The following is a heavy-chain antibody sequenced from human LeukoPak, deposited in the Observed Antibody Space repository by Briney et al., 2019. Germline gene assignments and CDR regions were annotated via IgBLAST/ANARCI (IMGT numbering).Heavy chain of an antibody. Sequence: GESLKISCKGSGYSFTSYWIGWVRQMPGKGLEWMGIIYPGDSDNRYSPSFQGQVTISADKSISTAYLQWSSLKASDTAMYYCARAPDCSSTSCYYMDVWGKGTTVTVSS. CDR2: IYPGDSDN. J-gene: IGHJ6*03. D-gene: IGHD2-2*01. CDR1: GYSFTSYW. CDR3: ARAPDCSSTSCYYMDV. V-gene: IGHV5-51*01.